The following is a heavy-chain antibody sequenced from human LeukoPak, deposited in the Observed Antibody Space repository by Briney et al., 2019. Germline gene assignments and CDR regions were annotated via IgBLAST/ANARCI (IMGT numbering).Heavy chain of an antibody. V-gene: IGHV3-33*01. CDR3: ARGSPQQPRIIYY. CDR1: GFTFSSYG. CDR2: IWYDGSNK. D-gene: IGHD6-13*01. J-gene: IGHJ4*02. Sequence: GRSLRLSCAASGFTFSSYGMPWVRQAPGKGLEWVAVIWYDGSNKYYADSVKGRFTISRDNSKNTLYLQMNSLRAEDTAVYYCARGSPQQPRIIYYWGQGTLVTVSS.